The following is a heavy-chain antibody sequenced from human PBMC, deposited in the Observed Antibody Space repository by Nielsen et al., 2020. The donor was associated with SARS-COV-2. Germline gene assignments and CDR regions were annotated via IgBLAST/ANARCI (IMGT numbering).Heavy chain of an antibody. J-gene: IGHJ4*02. CDR1: GGSISSYY. CDR2: IYYSGST. V-gene: IGHV4-59*01. CDR3: ARSIRLRY. Sequence: GSLRLSCTVSGGSISSYYWSWIRQPPGKGLEWIGYIYYSGSTNYNPSLKSRVTISVDTSKNQFSLKLSSVTAADTAVYYCARSIRLRYWGQGTLVTVSS. D-gene: IGHD5-12*01.